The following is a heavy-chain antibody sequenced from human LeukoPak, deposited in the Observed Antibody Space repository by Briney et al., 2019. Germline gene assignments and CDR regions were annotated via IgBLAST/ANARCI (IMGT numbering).Heavy chain of an antibody. CDR2: ISSSSSYI. CDR1: GFTFSSYS. J-gene: IGHJ4*02. CDR3: ARVPGHRGVVVVAATDY. Sequence: PGRSLRLSCAASGFTFSSYSMNWVRQAPGKGLEWVSSISSSSSYIYYADSVKGRFTISRDNAKNSLYLQMNSLRAEDTAVYYCARVPGHRGVVVVAATDYWGQGTLVTVSS. D-gene: IGHD2-15*01. V-gene: IGHV3-21*01.